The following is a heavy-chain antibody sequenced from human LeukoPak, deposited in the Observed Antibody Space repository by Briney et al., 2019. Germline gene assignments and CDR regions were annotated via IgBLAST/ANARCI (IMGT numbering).Heavy chain of an antibody. CDR2: INPNSGGT. CDR3: ARTAGRYYYDSSGYYGDAFDI. V-gene: IGHV1-2*02. Sequence: ASVKVSCKASGYTFTGYYMHWVRQAPGQGLEWMGWINPNSGGTNYAQKFQGRVTMTRDTSISTAYMELSRLRSGDTAVYYCARTAGRYYYDSSGYYGDAFDIWGQGTMVTVSS. J-gene: IGHJ3*02. D-gene: IGHD3-22*01. CDR1: GYTFTGYY.